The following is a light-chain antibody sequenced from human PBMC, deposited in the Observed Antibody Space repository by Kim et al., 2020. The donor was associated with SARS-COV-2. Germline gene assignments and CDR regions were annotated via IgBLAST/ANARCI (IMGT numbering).Light chain of an antibody. CDR1: NIGSKS. J-gene: IGLJ1*01. CDR2: YDS. V-gene: IGLV3-21*04. Sequence: SYELTQPPSVSVAPGKTARITRGGNNIGSKSVHWYQQKPGQAPVLVIYYDSDRPSGIPERFSGSNSGNTATLTISRVEAGDEADYYCQVWDSSSDHYVFGTGTKVTV. CDR3: QVWDSSSDHYV.